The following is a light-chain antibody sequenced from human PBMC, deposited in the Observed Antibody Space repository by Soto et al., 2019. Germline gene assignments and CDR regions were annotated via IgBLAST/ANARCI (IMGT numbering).Light chain of an antibody. CDR1: QSVSSNY. CDR2: GVF. CDR3: QHYDGSPRT. Sequence: ETALTQSPGTVSLSTGERATLSCTTSQSVSSNYLAWYQQKPGQAPRLLIDGVFSRATGIPDRFSGSGSGTDFTLTINGLEPEDSAVYYCQHYDGSPRTFGQGTKLEI. J-gene: IGKJ2*01. V-gene: IGKV3-20*01.